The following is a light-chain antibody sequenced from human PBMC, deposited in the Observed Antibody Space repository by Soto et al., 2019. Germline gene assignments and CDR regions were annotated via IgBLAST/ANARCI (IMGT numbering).Light chain of an antibody. J-gene: IGKJ1*01. CDR1: QSVSSSY. Sequence: EIVFTQSPGTVCLSGWEIATLSCRASQSVSSSYLAWYQQKPGQAPRLLIYGASSRATGIPDRFSGSGSGTDFTLTISRLEPEDFAVYYCQQYGASPWTFGQGTKVDIK. V-gene: IGKV3-20*01. CDR2: GAS. CDR3: QQYGASPWT.